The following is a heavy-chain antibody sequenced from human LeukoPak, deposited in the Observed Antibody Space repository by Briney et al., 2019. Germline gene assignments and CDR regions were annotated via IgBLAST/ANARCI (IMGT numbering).Heavy chain of an antibody. D-gene: IGHD3-22*01. CDR2: IRHDGSNK. J-gene: IGHJ4*02. CDR1: GFTFSSYG. V-gene: IGHV3-30*02. CDR3: ANLIVEGLDY. Sequence: PGGSLRLSCVASGFTFSSYGMHWVRQAPGKGLEWVAFIRHDGSNKYYADSVKGRFTISRDNSKNTLYLQMNSLRAEDTAVYYCANLIVEGLDYWGQGTLVTVSS.